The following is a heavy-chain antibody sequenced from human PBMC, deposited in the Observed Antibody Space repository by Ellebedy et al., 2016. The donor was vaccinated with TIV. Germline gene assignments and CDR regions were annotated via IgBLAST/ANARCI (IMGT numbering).Heavy chain of an antibody. CDR1: GGSVSSGSYY. CDR3: ARGSSDYYHPLDY. CDR2: IYYSGST. J-gene: IGHJ4*02. D-gene: IGHD3-22*01. Sequence: SETLSLXXTVSGGSVSSGSYYWSWIRQPPGKGLECIGYIYYSGSTNYNPSLKSRLTMSVDTSKNQLSLRLNSVTAADTAVYYCARGSSDYYHPLDYWGQGGLVTVSS. V-gene: IGHV4-61*01.